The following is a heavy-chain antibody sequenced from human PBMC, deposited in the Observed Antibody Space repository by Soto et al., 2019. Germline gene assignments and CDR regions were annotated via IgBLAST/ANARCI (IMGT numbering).Heavy chain of an antibody. CDR1: GYIFTGYY. CDR2: INPNSGGT. V-gene: IGHV1-2*02. Sequence: QVQLVQSGAEVKKPGASVKVSCKASGYIFTGYYMHWVRQAPGQGLEWMGWINPNSGGTNYAQNFQGRVTMTRDTSISKAYMELSRLRSDDTAVYYCARDRPEWLLLAYYGMDVWGQGTTVTVSS. J-gene: IGHJ6*02. CDR3: ARDRPEWLLLAYYGMDV. D-gene: IGHD3-22*01.